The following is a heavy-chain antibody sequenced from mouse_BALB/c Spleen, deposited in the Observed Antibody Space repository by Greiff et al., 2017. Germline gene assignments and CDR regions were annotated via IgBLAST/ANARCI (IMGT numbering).Heavy chain of an antibody. CDR1: GFTFSSYT. CDR3: ARLYYYGSSYFDY. J-gene: IGHJ2*01. D-gene: IGHD1-1*01. Sequence: EVKLVESGGGLVQPGGSLKLSCAASGFTFSSYTMSWVRQTPEKRLEWVAYISNGGGSTYYPDTVKGRFTISRDNAKNTLYLQMSSLKSEDTAMYYCARLYYYGSSYFDYWGQGTTLTVSS. V-gene: IGHV5-12-2*01. CDR2: ISNGGGST.